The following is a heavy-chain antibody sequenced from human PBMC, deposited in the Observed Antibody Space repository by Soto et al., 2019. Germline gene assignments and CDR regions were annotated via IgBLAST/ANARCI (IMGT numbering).Heavy chain of an antibody. D-gene: IGHD3-22*01. CDR1: GGSISSYY. Sequence: XGTLSLPFTVSGGSISSYYGSWIRQPPGKGLEWIGFISYSGTTNYNRSLKRRVTISVDASKNQLSLKLSSVTAADTAVYYCARAGHYDSSGYSHGFDIWGQRTMVTVSS. CDR3: ARAGHYDSSGYSHGFDI. CDR2: ISYSGTT. J-gene: IGHJ3*02. V-gene: IGHV4-59*01.